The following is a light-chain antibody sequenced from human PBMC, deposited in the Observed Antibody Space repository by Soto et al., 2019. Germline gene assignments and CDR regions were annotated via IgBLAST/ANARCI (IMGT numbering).Light chain of an antibody. CDR2: DAS. CDR1: QSISTY. Sequence: DIQMTQSPSSLAASVGARVTITCRASQSISTYLAWYQQKPGKAPKVLIFDASSLQSGVTSRFSGSGSGTDFTLTISSLQPEDSATYYCQQSYSAPCTFGQGTKVQVK. V-gene: IGKV1-39*01. CDR3: QQSYSAPCT. J-gene: IGKJ1*01.